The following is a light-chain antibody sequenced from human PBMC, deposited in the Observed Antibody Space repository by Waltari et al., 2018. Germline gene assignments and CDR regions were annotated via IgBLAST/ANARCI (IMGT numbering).Light chain of an antibody. Sequence: DIQMTQSPSSGSASEGVRVTITCRASQGISSWLAWYQQRPGKAPKLLIYAASSLHSGVPSRFSGSGSGTDFTLTITSLQPEDFAIYYCQQADSFPYTFGQGTKLEIK. CDR2: AAS. CDR3: QQADSFPYT. J-gene: IGKJ2*01. CDR1: QGISSW. V-gene: IGKV1-12*01.